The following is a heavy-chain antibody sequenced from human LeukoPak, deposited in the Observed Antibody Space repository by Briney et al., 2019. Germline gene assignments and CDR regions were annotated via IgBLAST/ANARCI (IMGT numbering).Heavy chain of an antibody. CDR2: ISSSGSTI. V-gene: IGHV3-48*03. CDR1: GFTFSSYE. Sequence: GGSLRLSCAASGFTFSSYEMNWVRQAPGKGLEWVSYISSSGSTIYYADSVKGRFTISRDNAKNSLYLQMNSLRAEDTAVYYCARDPGVVAFHYFDFWGQGTLVTVSS. J-gene: IGHJ4*02. CDR3: ARDPGVVAFHYFDF. D-gene: IGHD3-3*01.